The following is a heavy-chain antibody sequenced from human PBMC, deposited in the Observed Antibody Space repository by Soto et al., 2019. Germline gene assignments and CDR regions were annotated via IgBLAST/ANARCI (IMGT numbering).Heavy chain of an antibody. V-gene: IGHV4-39*07. Sequence: TSETLSLTCTVSCGSISNSSYYWGWIRQPPGKGLEWIGSIYYSGSTYYNPSLKSRVTISVDTSKNEFSLKLSSVTAADTAVYYCARDVNPRDGMDVWGQGTTVTVSS. D-gene: IGHD3-10*01. CDR1: CGSISNSSYY. J-gene: IGHJ6*02. CDR3: ARDVNPRDGMDV. CDR2: IYYSGST.